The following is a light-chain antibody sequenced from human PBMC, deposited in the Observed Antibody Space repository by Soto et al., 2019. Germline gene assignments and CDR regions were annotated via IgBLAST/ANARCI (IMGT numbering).Light chain of an antibody. CDR3: CSFAGSSTYTWV. J-gene: IGLJ3*02. CDR2: EGN. Sequence: QSALTQPASVSGSPGQSITISCTGTSSDVGSYVSWYQQHPGKAPKLIIYEGNERPSGVSNRFSGSKSANTASLTISGLKAEDEGDYYCCSFAGSSTYTWVFGGGTKLTVL. CDR1: SSDVGSY. V-gene: IGLV2-23*01.